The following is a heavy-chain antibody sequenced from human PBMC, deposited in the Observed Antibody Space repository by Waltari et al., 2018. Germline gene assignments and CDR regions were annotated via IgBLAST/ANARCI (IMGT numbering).Heavy chain of an antibody. D-gene: IGHD3-10*01. CDR3: ARDHYYGSGSYPSFDY. CDR1: GFILRSYS. Sequence: EVQLVESGGGLVQPGGSLRLSCAVSGFILRSYSMHWVRQAPGKGLEWVSYISSSSSTIYYADSVKGRFTISRDNAKNSLYLQMNSLRAEDTAVYYCARDHYYGSGSYPSFDYWGQGTLVTVSS. V-gene: IGHV3-48*01. J-gene: IGHJ4*02. CDR2: ISSSSSTI.